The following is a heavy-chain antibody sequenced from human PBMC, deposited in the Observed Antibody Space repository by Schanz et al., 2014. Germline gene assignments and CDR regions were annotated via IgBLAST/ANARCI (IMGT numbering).Heavy chain of an antibody. V-gene: IGHV3-48*01. Sequence: EVQLVESGGGVVQPGRSLRLSCAASGFTLSNYAMSWVRQAPGKGLEWVSYIRSSSTPIYYADSVKGRFTISRDNSKNTLYLQMNSLRAEDTAVYYCAKGRFGELSAFDIWGQGTMVTVSS. J-gene: IGHJ3*02. CDR1: GFTLSNYA. D-gene: IGHD3-10*01. CDR3: AKGRFGELSAFDI. CDR2: IRSSSTPI.